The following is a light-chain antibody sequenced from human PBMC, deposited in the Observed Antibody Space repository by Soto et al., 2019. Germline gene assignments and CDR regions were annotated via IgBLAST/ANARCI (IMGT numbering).Light chain of an antibody. Sequence: QSALTQPASVSGSPGQSITISCTGTSSDVGGYNYVSWYQQHPGKAPKLIIYEVSNRPSGVSNRFSGSKSGNTASLTISGLQAEDEADYYCTSYTSKSTGVFGTGTKVTV. CDR1: SSDVGGYNY. CDR3: TSYTSKSTGV. V-gene: IGLV2-14*01. CDR2: EVS. J-gene: IGLJ1*01.